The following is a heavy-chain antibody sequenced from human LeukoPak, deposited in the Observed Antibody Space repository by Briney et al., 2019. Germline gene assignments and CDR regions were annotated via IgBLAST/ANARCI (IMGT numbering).Heavy chain of an antibody. J-gene: IGHJ4*02. D-gene: IGHD6-13*01. V-gene: IGHV4-38-2*02. CDR1: GYSISSGYY. CDR3: ARDKAAAGYDY. CDR2: IFHSGST. Sequence: SETLSLTCTVSGYSISSGYYWGWIRQPPGKGLEWIGSIFHSGSTYYNPSLKSRVTISVATSKNQFSLKLSSVTAADTAVYYCARDKAAAGYDYWGQGTLVTVSS.